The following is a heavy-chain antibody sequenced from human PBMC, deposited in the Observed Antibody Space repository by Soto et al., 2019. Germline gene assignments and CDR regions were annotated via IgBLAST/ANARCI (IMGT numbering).Heavy chain of an antibody. V-gene: IGHV4-39*01. CDR3: ARSRIAAWYYFDY. J-gene: IGHJ4*02. D-gene: IGHD6-6*01. Sequence: SETLSLSCTVSGGSISSSSYYWGWIRQPPGKGLEWIGSIYYSGSTYYNPSLKSRVTISVDTSKNQFSLKLSSVTAADTAVYYCARSRIAAWYYFDYWGQGTLVTVSS. CDR2: IYYSGST. CDR1: GGSISSSSYY.